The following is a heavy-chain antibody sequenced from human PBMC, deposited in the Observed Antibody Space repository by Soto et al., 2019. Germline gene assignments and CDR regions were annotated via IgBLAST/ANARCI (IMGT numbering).Heavy chain of an antibody. Sequence: ASVKVSCEACGVSFTSSAVQWVRQARGQRLEWIGWIVVGSGNTNYAQKFQERVTITRDMSTSTAYMELSSLRSEDTAVYYCAAIPRGVVEDGYYFDYWGQGTLVTVSS. D-gene: IGHD3-22*01. CDR1: GVSFTSSA. V-gene: IGHV1-58*01. J-gene: IGHJ4*02. CDR2: IVVGSGNT. CDR3: AAIPRGVVEDGYYFDY.